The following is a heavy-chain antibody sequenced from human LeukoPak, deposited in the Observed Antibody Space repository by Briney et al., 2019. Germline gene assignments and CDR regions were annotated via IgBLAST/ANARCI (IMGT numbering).Heavy chain of an antibody. CDR1: GGSISSGGYS. CDR3: ARGSLFSGSYWYFDL. D-gene: IGHD1-26*01. J-gene: IGHJ2*01. CDR2: IYHSGST. Sequence: SETLSLTCAVSGGSISSGGYSWSWIRQPPGKGLEWIGYIYHSGSTYYNPSLKGRVTISVDRSKNQFSLKLSSVTAADTAVYYCARGSLFSGSYWYFDLWGRGTLVTVSS. V-gene: IGHV4-30-2*01.